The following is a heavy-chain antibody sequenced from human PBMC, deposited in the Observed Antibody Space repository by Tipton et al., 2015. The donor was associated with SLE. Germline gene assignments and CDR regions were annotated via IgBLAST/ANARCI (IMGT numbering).Heavy chain of an antibody. CDR3: ARGDISVAIYDF. V-gene: IGHV4-59*01. Sequence: TLSLTCTVSGGSISSYYWSWIRQPPGKGLEWIGYIHYSGSTNYNPSLKSRVTILVDTSKNQFSLKLTSVTAADTAVYYCARGDISVAIYDFWGPGSLVTVSS. D-gene: IGHD6-19*01. CDR1: GGSISSYY. J-gene: IGHJ4*02. CDR2: IHYSGST.